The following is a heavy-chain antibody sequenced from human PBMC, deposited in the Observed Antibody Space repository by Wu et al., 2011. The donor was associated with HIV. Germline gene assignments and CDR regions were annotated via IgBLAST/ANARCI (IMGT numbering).Heavy chain of an antibody. D-gene: IGHD3-10*01. Sequence: VKVSCKASGYTFSTYYIYWVRQAPGQGLECMGIFSPSGGTTSYAQKFQGRVVMTGDTSASTVYMELSSLRFEDTAVYYCARAVSSESKTLGDAFDIWGQGTMLTVSS. J-gene: IGHJ3*02. CDR2: FSPSGGTT. CDR3: ARAVSSESKTLGDAFDI. CDR1: GYTFSTYY. V-gene: IGHV1-46*01.